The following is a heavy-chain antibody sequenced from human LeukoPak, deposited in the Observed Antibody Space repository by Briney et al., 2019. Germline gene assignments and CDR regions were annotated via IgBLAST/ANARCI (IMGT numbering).Heavy chain of an antibody. D-gene: IGHD3-10*01. CDR1: GFTFSTYG. Sequence: QSGGSLRLSCAASGFTFSTYGMSWVRQAPGKGLEWVSAISGSGGSTYYADSVKGRFTISRDNSKNTLYLQMNSLRAEDTAVYYCAKPPRSGSYFDYWGQGTLVTVSS. CDR3: AKPPRSGSYFDY. J-gene: IGHJ4*02. CDR2: ISGSGGST. V-gene: IGHV3-23*01.